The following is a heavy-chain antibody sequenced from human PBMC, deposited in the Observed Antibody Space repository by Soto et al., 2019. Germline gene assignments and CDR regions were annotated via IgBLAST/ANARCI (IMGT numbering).Heavy chain of an antibody. Sequence: SETLSLTCRVNGASIRRGHYSWNWIRQSPGKGLEWLGYSYASGSTQNNPSLQTRATISVDTSQNHFYLRITPVTAGDSGVYYCDREGLGMLGFDFWGPRTQVPVPS. CDR2: SYASGST. V-gene: IGHV4-30-4*01. J-gene: IGHJ4*02. CDR3: DREGLGMLGFDF. D-gene: IGHD7-27*01. CDR1: GASIRRGHYS.